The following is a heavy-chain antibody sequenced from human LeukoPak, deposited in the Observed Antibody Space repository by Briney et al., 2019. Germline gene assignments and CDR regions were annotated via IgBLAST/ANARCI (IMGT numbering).Heavy chain of an antibody. D-gene: IGHD4-17*01. CDR1: GYTFTSYR. J-gene: IGHJ3*02. Sequence: VASVKVSCKASGYTFTSYRITWVQQAPGQGLEWMGWISPYNGNTNYAQRLQGRVTMTTDTSTSTAYRELRSLRSDDTAVNYCARDFRGNTVTSKGYTFDIWGQGTMVTVSS. CDR3: ARDFRGNTVTSKGYTFDI. V-gene: IGHV1-18*01. CDR2: ISPYNGNT.